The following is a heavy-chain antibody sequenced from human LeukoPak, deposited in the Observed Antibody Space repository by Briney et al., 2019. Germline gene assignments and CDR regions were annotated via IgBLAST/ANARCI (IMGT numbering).Heavy chain of an antibody. J-gene: IGHJ4*02. CDR2: INPNSVGT. V-gene: IGHV1-2*02. D-gene: IGHD2-15*01. CDR1: GYRFTGYY. CDR3: TSGSATGAATLPFDY. Sequence: VASVNVSCKASGYRFTGYYIHWARQAPGQGLEWIGWINPNSVGTNYAQKLHGRDTMTADTSTTTAYRELRSLRSDATALYSCTSGSATGAATLPFDYWGEGTLVTVSS.